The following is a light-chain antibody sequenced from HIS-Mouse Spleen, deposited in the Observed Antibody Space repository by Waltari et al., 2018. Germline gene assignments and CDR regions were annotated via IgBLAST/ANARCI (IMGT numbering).Light chain of an antibody. V-gene: IGLV2-23*01. CDR3: CSYAGSSTWV. J-gene: IGLJ3*02. Sequence: PGQSITISCTGTSSDVGSYNLVSWYQQHPGKAPNLMIYEGSKRHSGVSNRFSGSKSGNTASLTISGLQAEDEADYYCCSYAGSSTWVFGGGTKLTVL. CDR1: SSDVGSYNL. CDR2: EGS.